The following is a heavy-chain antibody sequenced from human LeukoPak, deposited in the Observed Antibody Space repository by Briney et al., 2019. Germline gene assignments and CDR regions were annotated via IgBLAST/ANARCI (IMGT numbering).Heavy chain of an antibody. CDR3: ARHSTATTCVVDP. Sequence: SETLSLTCTVSGGSISSSNYYWGWIRQPAGEELEWIGSIYYSGSTFYNPSLKSRVTISVDTSKNQLSLKLSSVTAADTSVYCCARHSTATTCVVDPWGQGTRVTVSS. J-gene: IGHJ5*02. CDR1: GGSISSSNYY. V-gene: IGHV4-39*01. CDR2: IYYSGST. D-gene: IGHD4-17*01.